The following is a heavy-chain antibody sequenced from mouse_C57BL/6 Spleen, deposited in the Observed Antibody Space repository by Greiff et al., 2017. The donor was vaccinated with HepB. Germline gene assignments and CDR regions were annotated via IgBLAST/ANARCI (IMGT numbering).Heavy chain of an antibody. J-gene: IGHJ1*03. D-gene: IGHD2-3*01. Sequence: EVMLVESGGGLVKPGGSRKLSCAASGFTFSDYGMHWVRQAPEKGLEWVAYISSGSSTIYYADTVKGRFTISRDNDKNTLFLQMTSLRSEDTAMYYCARSDGFWYFDVWGTGTTVTVSS. V-gene: IGHV5-17*01. CDR1: GFTFSDYG. CDR3: ARSDGFWYFDV. CDR2: ISSGSSTI.